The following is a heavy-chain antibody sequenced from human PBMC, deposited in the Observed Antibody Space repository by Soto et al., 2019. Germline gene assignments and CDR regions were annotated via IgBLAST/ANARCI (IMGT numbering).Heavy chain of an antibody. Sequence: QVQLVQSGAEVKKPGSSVKVSCKASGGTFSSYAISWVRQAPGQGLEWMGGIIPIFGTANYAQKFQGRVTITADEYTSTAYMELSSLRSEDTAVYYCARDNDGSGRYYNVVAFDSWGQGTMVTVSS. D-gene: IGHD3-10*01. J-gene: IGHJ3*02. CDR2: IIPIFGTA. CDR1: GGTFSSYA. CDR3: ARDNDGSGRYYNVVAFDS. V-gene: IGHV1-69*01.